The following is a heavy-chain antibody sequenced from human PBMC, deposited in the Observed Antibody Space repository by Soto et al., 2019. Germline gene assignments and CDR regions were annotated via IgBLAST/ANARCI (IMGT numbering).Heavy chain of an antibody. D-gene: IGHD3-3*01. CDR1: GDSVSSNSAA. CDR3: ARVLRDFWSGRYGMDV. Sequence: QSPTLSLTCAISGDSVSSNSAAWNWIRQSPSRGLEWLGRTYYRSKWYNDYAVSVKSRITINPDTSKNQFSLQLNSVTPEDTAVYYCARVLRDFWSGRYGMDVWGQGTTVTVSS. V-gene: IGHV6-1*01. J-gene: IGHJ6*02. CDR2: TYYRSKWYN.